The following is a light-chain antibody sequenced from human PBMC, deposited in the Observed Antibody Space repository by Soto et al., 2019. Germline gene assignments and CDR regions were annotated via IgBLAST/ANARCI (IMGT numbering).Light chain of an antibody. J-gene: IGLJ2*01. CDR3: SSYAGANSVV. V-gene: IGLV2-8*01. CDR2: EVS. Sequence: QSVLTQPPSASGSPGQSVTISCTGMSSDVGGYNYVSWYQQHPGKAPKLMIYEVSKRPSRVPDRFSGSKSGNTASLTVSGLQAEDEADYYCSSYAGANSVVFGGGTKLTVL. CDR1: SSDVGGYNY.